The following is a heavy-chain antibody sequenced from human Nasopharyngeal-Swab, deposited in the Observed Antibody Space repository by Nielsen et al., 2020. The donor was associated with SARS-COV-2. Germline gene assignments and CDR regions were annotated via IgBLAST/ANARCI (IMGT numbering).Heavy chain of an antibody. CDR1: GFTFSNYA. J-gene: IGHJ4*02. CDR3: AKDGTIGYSHFDD. Sequence: GGSLRLSCAASGFTFSNYAMSWVRQAPGKGLEWVSAISASGGSTFFADSVKGRFTISRDNYRNTLYLQMNSLRADDTAVYYCAKDGTIGYSHFDDWGQGTLVTVSS. D-gene: IGHD3-22*01. V-gene: IGHV3-23*01. CDR2: ISASGGST.